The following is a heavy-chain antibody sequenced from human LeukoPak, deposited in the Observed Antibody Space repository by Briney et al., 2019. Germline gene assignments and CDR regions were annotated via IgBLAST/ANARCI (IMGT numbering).Heavy chain of an antibody. J-gene: IGHJ6*03. Sequence: GGSLRLSCAASGFTFSSYEMNWVRQAPGKGLEWVSYISSSGSTIYYADSVKGRFTISRDNAKNSLYLQMNSLRAEDTAVYYCARADILTGYTYYYYYYMDVWGKGTTVTISS. V-gene: IGHV3-48*03. D-gene: IGHD3-9*01. CDR3: ARADILTGYTYYYYYYMDV. CDR2: ISSSGSTI. CDR1: GFTFSSYE.